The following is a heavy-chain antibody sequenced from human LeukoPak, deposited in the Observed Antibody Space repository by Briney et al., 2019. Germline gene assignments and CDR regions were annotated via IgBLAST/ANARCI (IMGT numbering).Heavy chain of an antibody. CDR1: GFPFSSYA. Sequence: GGSLRLSCAASGFPFSSYAMSWVRQAPGKGLEWVSAISGSGYDTYYADSVKGRFTISRDNSKNTLYLQMNSLRAEDTAVYYCAMGRWGVVTCAFDIWGQGTMVTVSS. J-gene: IGHJ3*02. CDR3: AMGRWGVVTCAFDI. D-gene: IGHD3-3*01. CDR2: ISGSGYDT. V-gene: IGHV3-23*01.